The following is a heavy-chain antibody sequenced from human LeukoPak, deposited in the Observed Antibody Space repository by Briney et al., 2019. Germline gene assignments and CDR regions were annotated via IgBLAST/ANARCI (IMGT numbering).Heavy chain of an antibody. D-gene: IGHD3-22*01. CDR1: GGTFSSYA. CDR3: ARERAHYYDSSGYRPDAFDI. Sequence: ASVKVSCKASGGTFSSYAISWVRQAPGQGLEWMGGIIPIFGTANYAQKFQGRVTITTDASTSTAYMELSSLRSEDTAVYYCARERAHYYDSSGYRPDAFDIWGQGTMVTVSS. V-gene: IGHV1-69*05. J-gene: IGHJ3*02. CDR2: IIPIFGTA.